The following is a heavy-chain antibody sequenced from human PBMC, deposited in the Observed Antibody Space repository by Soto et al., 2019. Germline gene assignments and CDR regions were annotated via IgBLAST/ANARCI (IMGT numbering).Heavy chain of an antibody. CDR2: IYYSGST. CDR1: GGSISSYY. Sequence: SETLSLTCTVSGGSISSYYWSWIRQPPGKGLEWIGYIYYSGSTNYNPSLKSRVTISVDTSKNQFSLKLSSVTAADTAVYYCAGPGIAVAGTHYYYGMDVWGQGTTVTVSS. CDR3: AGPGIAVAGTHYYYGMDV. D-gene: IGHD6-19*01. J-gene: IGHJ6*02. V-gene: IGHV4-59*01.